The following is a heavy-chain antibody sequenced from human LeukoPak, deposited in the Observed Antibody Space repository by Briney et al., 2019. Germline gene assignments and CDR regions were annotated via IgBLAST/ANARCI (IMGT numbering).Heavy chain of an antibody. V-gene: IGHV4-61*02. D-gene: IGHD2-21*02. CDR3: ASGYCGGACQLGGVDM. CDR2: IYTSGST. J-gene: IGHJ3*02. Sequence: SETLSLTCTVSGGSISTSNYYWSWIRQPAGKGLEWIGRIYTSGSTNYNPSLKSRVTISVDTSKNQFSLKLSSVTAADTAVYYCASGYCGGACQLGGVDMWGQGTMVTVSS. CDR1: GGSISTSNYY.